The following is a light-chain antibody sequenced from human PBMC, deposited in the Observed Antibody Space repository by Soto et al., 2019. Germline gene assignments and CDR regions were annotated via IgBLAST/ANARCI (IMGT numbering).Light chain of an antibody. J-gene: IGKJ2*01. CDR3: QHYGSSPPKYT. Sequence: EIVLTQSPGTLSLSPGERATLSCRASQSVSSSSLAWYQHKPGQAPRLLIYDAFSRATDIPDKFSGSGSETYFTLTISRLEPEDFAVYYCQHYGSSPPKYTFGQGTKLEI. V-gene: IGKV3-20*01. CDR1: QSVSSSS. CDR2: DAF.